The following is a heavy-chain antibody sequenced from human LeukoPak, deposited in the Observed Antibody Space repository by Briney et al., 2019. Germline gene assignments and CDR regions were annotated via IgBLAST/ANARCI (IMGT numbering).Heavy chain of an antibody. Sequence: GGSLRLSCAASGFTFSNYEMNWVRQAPGKGLQWVSSISSSSSYISYADSVKGRFTISRDNAKNSLYLQMDSLRAEDTAVYYCARGPTNGQAFDYWGQGTLVSVSS. CDR2: ISSSSSYI. CDR3: ARGPTNGQAFDY. V-gene: IGHV3-21*06. J-gene: IGHJ4*02. D-gene: IGHD2-8*01. CDR1: GFTFSNYE.